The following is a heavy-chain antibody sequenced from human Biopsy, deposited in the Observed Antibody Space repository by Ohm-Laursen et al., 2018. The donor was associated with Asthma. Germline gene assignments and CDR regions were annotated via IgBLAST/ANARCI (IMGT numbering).Heavy chain of an antibody. J-gene: IGHJ6*02. CDR1: GGTFSNFA. CDR2: IMTVFGTT. CDR3: ARCQVGYSSGWSLLLKKIYYSGMDV. Sequence: EASVKVSCNAPGGTFSNFATSWVRQAPGQGLEWLGGIMTVFGTTNYAQKFQGRVTITADESTSTAYMEVTSLRSEDTAIYYCARCQVGYSSGWSLLLKKIYYSGMDVWGQGTAVTVSS. V-gene: IGHV1-69*13. D-gene: IGHD6-19*01.